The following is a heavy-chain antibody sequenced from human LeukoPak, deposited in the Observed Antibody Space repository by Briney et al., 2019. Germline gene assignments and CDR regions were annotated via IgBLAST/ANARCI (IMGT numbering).Heavy chain of an antibody. CDR3: ARHGNYYDTSQSDP. D-gene: IGHD3-22*01. V-gene: IGHV4-38-2*01. J-gene: IGHJ5*02. Sequence: SETLSLTCAVSGYSISSGYYWGWTRQPPGKGLEWIGSVYHSGSTYYNPSLKSRVTISVDTSKNQFSLKLSSVTAADTAVYYCARHGNYYDTSQSDPWGQGTLVTVSS. CDR2: VYHSGST. CDR1: GYSISSGYY.